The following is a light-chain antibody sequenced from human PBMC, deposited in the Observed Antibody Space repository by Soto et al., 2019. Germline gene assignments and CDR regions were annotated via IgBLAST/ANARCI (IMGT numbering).Light chain of an antibody. CDR1: QSVSSN. J-gene: IGKJ2*01. V-gene: IGKV3-15*01. CDR3: QQYNNWPPYT. Sequence: EIVMTQSPATLSVSPGERATLSCRASQSVSSNFAWYHQKPGQAPMLLIYGASTRAAGIPARFSGSGSGTEFTLTISSLQSEDFAVYYCQQYNNWPPYTFGQGTKLEIK. CDR2: GAS.